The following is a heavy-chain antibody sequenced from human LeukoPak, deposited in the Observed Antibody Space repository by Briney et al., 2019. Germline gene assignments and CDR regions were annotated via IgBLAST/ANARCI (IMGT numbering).Heavy chain of an antibody. CDR1: GFTFSSYW. D-gene: IGHD5-18*01. J-gene: IGHJ4*02. CDR2: ISTDGTTT. Sequence: GGSLRLSCAASGFTFSSYWVHWVRQAPGKGLVWVSRISTDGTTTSYADSVKGRFTISRDNAKNTLYLQMNSLRAEDTAVYYWVSYTSSCWRGRGTLASVSS. CDR3: VSYTSSCW. V-gene: IGHV3-74*01.